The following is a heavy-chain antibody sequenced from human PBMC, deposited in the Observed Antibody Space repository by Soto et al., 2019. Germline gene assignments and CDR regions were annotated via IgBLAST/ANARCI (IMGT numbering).Heavy chain of an antibody. CDR3: ARGGIYYDSSGYYHAPGYFDY. J-gene: IGHJ4*02. V-gene: IGHV4-34*01. CDR2: INHRGST. D-gene: IGHD3-22*01. CDR1: GGSFSDYF. Sequence: SETLSLTCAVYGGSFSDYFWSWIRQPPGKGLEWIGEINHRGSTNYNPSLKSRLTISVDTSKNQFSLKLSSVTAADTAVYYCARGGIYYDSSGYYHAPGYFDYWGQGTLVTVSS.